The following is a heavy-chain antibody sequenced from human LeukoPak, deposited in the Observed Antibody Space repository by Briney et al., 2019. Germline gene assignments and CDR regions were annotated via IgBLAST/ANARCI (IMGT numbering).Heavy chain of an antibody. D-gene: IGHD1-1*01. V-gene: IGHV3-74*01. CDR3: AKGLKTTVGPYMGYHYYMDV. CDR1: GFTFSRYW. Sequence: PGGSLRLSCAASGFTFSRYWMHWVRQVPGKGLVWVSRINSDGSRTSYADSVKGRFTISRDNAKNTLYLQMNSLRAEDTAVYYCAKGLKTTVGPYMGYHYYMDVWGKGTTVTVSS. J-gene: IGHJ6*03. CDR2: INSDGSRT.